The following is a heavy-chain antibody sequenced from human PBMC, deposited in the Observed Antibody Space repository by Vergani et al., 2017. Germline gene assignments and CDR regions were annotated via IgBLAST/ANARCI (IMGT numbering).Heavy chain of an antibody. Sequence: QVQLVQSGAEVKKPGSSVKVSCKASGGTFSSYAISWVRQAPGQGLEWMGGIIPIFGTANYAQKFQGRVPITADESTSTAYMELSSLRSEDTAVYYCVVVVTAITQLLDGLVYWGQGTLVTVSS. CDR3: VVVVTAITQLLDGLVY. CDR1: GGTFSSYA. CDR2: IIPIFGTA. D-gene: IGHD2-21*02. J-gene: IGHJ4*02. V-gene: IGHV1-69*01.